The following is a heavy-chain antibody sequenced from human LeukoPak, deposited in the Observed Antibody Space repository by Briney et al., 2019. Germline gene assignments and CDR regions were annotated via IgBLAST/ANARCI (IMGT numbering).Heavy chain of an antibody. Sequence: ASVKVSCKASGYTFNRYYVHWVRQAPGQGLEWMGIINPSGGGTRYAQKFQDRITMTWDTSTGTVYMELSSLRSEDTAVYYCARDSHMVRGGSIDAFGFWGQGTMVTVSS. D-gene: IGHD3-10*01. J-gene: IGHJ3*01. V-gene: IGHV1-46*02. CDR2: INPSGGGT. CDR1: GYTFNRYY. CDR3: ARDSHMVRGGSIDAFGF.